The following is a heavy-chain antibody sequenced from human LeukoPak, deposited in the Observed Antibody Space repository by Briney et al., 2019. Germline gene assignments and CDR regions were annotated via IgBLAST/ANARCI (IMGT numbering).Heavy chain of an antibody. CDR1: GGSISNDNYY. J-gene: IGHJ3*02. V-gene: IGHV4-39*01. CDR3: ARLQTDHHYISWSGPADASDI. CDR2: IYYLGSA. D-gene: IGHD3-3*01. Sequence: SETPSLTCFVSGGSISNDNYYWGWVRQAPGKGLEWIGNIYYLGSAFFSPSLIRRATMSVDTSKNQFSLNLNSVTAADTALYYCARLQTDHHYISWSGPADASDIWGQGTMVTVSS.